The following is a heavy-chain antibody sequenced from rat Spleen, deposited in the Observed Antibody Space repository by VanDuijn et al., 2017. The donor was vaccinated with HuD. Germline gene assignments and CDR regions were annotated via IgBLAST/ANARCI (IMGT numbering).Heavy chain of an antibody. CDR1: GFSLTSYN. CDR2: IWNTGGT. J-gene: IGHJ3*01. V-gene: IGHV2-41*01. Sequence: QVQLKESGPGLVQPSQTLSLTCTVAGFSLTSYNVHWVRQPPGKDLEWMGVIWNTGGTRYNSALKSRLSISKDTSKRQVFLKVNSLQTEDSATYYCARDKGGQLRGFAYWGQGTLVTVSS. CDR3: ARDKGGQLRGFAY. D-gene: IGHD1-10*01.